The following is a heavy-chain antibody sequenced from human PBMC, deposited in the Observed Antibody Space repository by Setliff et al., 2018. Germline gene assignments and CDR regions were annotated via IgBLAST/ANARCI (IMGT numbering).Heavy chain of an antibody. CDR3: ARGGTFRYFDY. CDR2: IYTSWSS. V-gene: IGHV4-61*09. J-gene: IGHJ4*02. CDR1: DDSISSRHYY. Sequence: SETLSLTCTVSDDSISSRHYYWSWIRQPAGKGLEWIGQIYTSWSSNYNPSLKGRASLSIDASKRQFSLRLISVTAADTAVYYCARGGTFRYFDYWGQGTPVTVSS. D-gene: IGHD5-12*01.